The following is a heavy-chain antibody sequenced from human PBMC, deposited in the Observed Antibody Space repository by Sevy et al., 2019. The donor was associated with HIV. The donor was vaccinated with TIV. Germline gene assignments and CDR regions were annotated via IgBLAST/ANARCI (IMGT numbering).Heavy chain of an antibody. D-gene: IGHD3-22*01. V-gene: IGHV4-38-2*02. CDR1: GYSISTGYY. J-gene: IGHJ4*02. CDR2: IHQSGST. Sequence: SETLSITCTVSGYSISTGYYWGWIRQPPGKGLEWIGNIHQSGSTYYNPSLKSRITISVDTSKNQFSLNLISVTAADTAVSYCARRTYYSDSTAYYFDYWGQGTLVTVSS. CDR3: ARRTYYSDSTAYYFDY.